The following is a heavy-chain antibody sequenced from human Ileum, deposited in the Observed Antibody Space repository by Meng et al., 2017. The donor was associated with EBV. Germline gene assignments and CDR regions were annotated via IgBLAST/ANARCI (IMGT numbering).Heavy chain of an antibody. CDR1: CGSSGTGFIY. Sequence: VTLSAKWPVSCGSSGTGFIYWSWIRQRPGKGLEWVGNSHYSESANYNSSPMSGVTISLDTAKNQFSLSLRSVTAADTAVYYCATGHWCSGGTCSFDNWGQGTLVTVSS. J-gene: IGHJ4*02. V-gene: IGHV4-61*01. CDR2: SHYSESA. CDR3: ATGHWCSGGTCSFDN. D-gene: IGHD2-15*01.